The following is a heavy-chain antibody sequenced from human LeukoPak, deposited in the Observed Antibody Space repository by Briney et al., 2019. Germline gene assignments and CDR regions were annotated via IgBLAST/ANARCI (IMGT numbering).Heavy chain of an antibody. Sequence: ASVKVSCKASGYTFTSYAMHWVRQAPGQRLEWMGWINAGNGNTKYSQKFQGRVTITRDTSASTAYMELSSLRSEDTAVYYCARGTRMEVRKYYFDYWGQGTLVTVSS. D-gene: IGHD2-8*01. CDR3: ARGTRMEVRKYYFDY. CDR2: INAGNGNT. CDR1: GYTFTSYA. V-gene: IGHV1-3*01. J-gene: IGHJ4*02.